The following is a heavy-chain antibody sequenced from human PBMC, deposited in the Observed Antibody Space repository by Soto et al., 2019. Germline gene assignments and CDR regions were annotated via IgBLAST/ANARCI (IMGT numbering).Heavy chain of an antibody. Sequence: QVQLVQSGAEVKKPGASVKVSCKASGYTFTSYDIYWVRQATGQGLEWMGWMNPNSGNTGYAQKFQGRVTMTRNTSISTAYMELSSLRSEDTAVYYCARGWIAAAGSGYYYFDYWGQGTLVTVSS. CDR1: GYTFTSYD. CDR3: ARGWIAAAGSGYYYFDY. V-gene: IGHV1-8*01. D-gene: IGHD6-13*01. J-gene: IGHJ4*02. CDR2: MNPNSGNT.